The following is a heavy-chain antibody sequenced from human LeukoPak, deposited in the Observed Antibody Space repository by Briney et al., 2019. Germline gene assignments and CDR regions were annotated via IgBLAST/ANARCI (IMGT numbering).Heavy chain of an antibody. CDR2: ISSSGSTI. CDR3: ARLLVGAPWD. J-gene: IGHJ4*02. D-gene: IGHD1-26*01. V-gene: IGHV3-48*03. Sequence: PGRSLRLSCAASGLTFSSYEMNWVRQAPGKGLEWVSYISSSGSTIYYADSVKGRFTISRDNAKNSLYLQMNSLRAEDTAVYYCARLLVGAPWDWGQGTLVTVSS. CDR1: GLTFSSYE.